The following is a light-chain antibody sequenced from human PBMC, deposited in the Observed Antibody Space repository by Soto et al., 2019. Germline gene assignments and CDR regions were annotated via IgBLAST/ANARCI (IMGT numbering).Light chain of an antibody. CDR2: GAS. Sequence: EIVMTQSPATLSVSPGERATLSCRASQSVSRNLAWYQQKPGQAPRLLIYGASTGATGIPARFSGSGSGTEFILTISSLQSEDFVVYYCQQYSKWPLTFGGGTKVDIK. CDR3: QQYSKWPLT. J-gene: IGKJ4*01. CDR1: QSVSRN. V-gene: IGKV3-15*01.